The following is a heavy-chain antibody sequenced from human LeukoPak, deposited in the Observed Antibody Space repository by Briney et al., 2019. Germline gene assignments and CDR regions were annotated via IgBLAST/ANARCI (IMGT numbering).Heavy chain of an antibody. CDR1: GGTFSSYA. D-gene: IGHD5-18*01. J-gene: IGHJ4*02. CDR3: ARRRDTAFDY. CDR2: INPNSGGT. Sequence: ASVKVSCKASGGTFSSYAISWVRQAPGQGLEWMGWINPNSGGTNYAQKFQGWVTMTRDTSISTAYMELGRLRSDDTAVYYCARRRDTAFDYWGQGTLVTVSS. V-gene: IGHV1-2*04.